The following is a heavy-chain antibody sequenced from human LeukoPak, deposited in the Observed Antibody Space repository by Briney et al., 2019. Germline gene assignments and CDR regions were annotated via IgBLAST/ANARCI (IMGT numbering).Heavy chain of an antibody. CDR3: ARDMATAPLDY. D-gene: IGHD5-12*01. Sequence: SQTLSLTCPVSGGSISSGDYYWSWIRQPPGKGLEWIGYIYYSGSTYYNPSLKSRVTISVDTSKNQFSLKLSSVTAADTAVYYCARDMATAPLDYWGQGTLVTVSS. CDR1: GGSISSGDYY. V-gene: IGHV4-30-4*01. J-gene: IGHJ4*02. CDR2: IYYSGST.